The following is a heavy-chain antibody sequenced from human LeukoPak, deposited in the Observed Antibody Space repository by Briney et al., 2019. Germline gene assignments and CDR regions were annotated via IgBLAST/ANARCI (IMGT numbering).Heavy chain of an antibody. Sequence: EASVKVSCKASGYTFTSYGISWVRQAPGQGLEWMGWISAYNGNTNYAQKLQGRVTMTTDTSTSTAYMELRSLRSDDRAVYYCARLYYDSSGYYRDYWGQGTLVTVSS. D-gene: IGHD3-22*01. CDR3: ARLYYDSSGYYRDY. CDR2: ISAYNGNT. V-gene: IGHV1-18*01. CDR1: GYTFTSYG. J-gene: IGHJ4*02.